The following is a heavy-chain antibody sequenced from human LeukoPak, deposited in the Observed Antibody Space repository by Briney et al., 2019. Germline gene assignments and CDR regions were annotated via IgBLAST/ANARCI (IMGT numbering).Heavy chain of an antibody. CDR3: ARDALITGTTEIDY. CDR1: GYTFTSYA. J-gene: IGHJ4*02. V-gene: IGHV7-4-1*02. D-gene: IGHD1-7*01. CDR2: INTNTGNP. Sequence: ASVKVSCKASGYTFTSYAMNWVRQAPGQGLEWMGWINTNTGNPTYAQGFTGRFVFSLDTSVSTAYLQISSLKAEDTAVYYCARDALITGTTEIDYWGQGTLVTVSS.